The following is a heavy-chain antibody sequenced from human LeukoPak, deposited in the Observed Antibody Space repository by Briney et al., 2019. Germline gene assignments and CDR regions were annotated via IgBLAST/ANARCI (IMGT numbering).Heavy chain of an antibody. J-gene: IGHJ4*02. Sequence: GGSLRLSCAASGFTFSSYGMHWVRQAPGKGLEWVAVISYDGSNKYYADSVKGRFTISRDNAKNTLYLEMNSLRAEDTAVYYCVRYYGSGWIQFDYWGQGTLVTVSS. CDR3: VRYYGSGWIQFDY. D-gene: IGHD6-19*01. CDR2: ISYDGSNK. CDR1: GFTFSSYG. V-gene: IGHV3-30*03.